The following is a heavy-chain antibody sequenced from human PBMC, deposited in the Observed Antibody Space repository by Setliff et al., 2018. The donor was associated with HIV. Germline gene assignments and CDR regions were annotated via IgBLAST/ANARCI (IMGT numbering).Heavy chain of an antibody. V-gene: IGHV4-39*01. D-gene: IGHD6-19*01. CDR1: GDSISRSRYY. CDR3: ARGRKKTLAVSGTRYFDF. Sequence: SETLSLTCVVSGDSISRSRYYWGWIRQPPGKGLEWIGSIYYTEGTYSNPSLTSRLSISLDTSKNQFSLNLHSVTAADMGVYYCARGRKKTLAVSGTRYFDFWGQGTLVTVSS. J-gene: IGHJ4*02. CDR2: IYYTEGT.